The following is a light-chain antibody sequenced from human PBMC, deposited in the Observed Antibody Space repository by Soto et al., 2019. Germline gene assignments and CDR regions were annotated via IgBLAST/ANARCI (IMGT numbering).Light chain of an antibody. CDR2: GAS. CDR1: QSVSSSY. V-gene: IGKV3-20*01. CDR3: KKYGNQPPNA. J-gene: IGKJ2*01. Sequence: EIVLTQSPGTLSLSPGERATLSCRASQSVSSSYLAWYQQKPGQAPRVLIHGASSRATGIPDRFSGSGSGTDFTLTISRLEPEDFAVYFCKKYGNQPPNAFGQGPKADIK.